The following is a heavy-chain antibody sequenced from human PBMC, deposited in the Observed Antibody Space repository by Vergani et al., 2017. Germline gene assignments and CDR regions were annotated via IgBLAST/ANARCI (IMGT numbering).Heavy chain of an antibody. V-gene: IGHV3-21*01. Sequence: EVQLVESGGGLVQPGRSLRLSCAASGFTFDDYAMHWVRQAPGKGLEWVSSISSSSSYIYYADSVKGRFTISRDNANNSLYLQMNSLRAEDTAVYYCARDIVGATLWGQGTLVTVSS. D-gene: IGHD1-26*01. CDR1: GFTFDDYA. CDR2: ISSSSSYI. J-gene: IGHJ4*02. CDR3: ARDIVGATL.